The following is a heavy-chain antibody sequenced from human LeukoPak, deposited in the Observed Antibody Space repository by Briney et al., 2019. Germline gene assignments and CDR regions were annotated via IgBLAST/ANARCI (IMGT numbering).Heavy chain of an antibody. CDR2: ISYDGTNK. J-gene: IGHJ4*02. D-gene: IGHD5-12*01. CDR1: GFTFSNYA. Sequence: PGRSLRLSCAASGFTFSNYAIHWVRQAPGKGLEWVAVISYDGTNKYYADSVKGRFTISRDNSKNTLYLQMNSLRAEDTAVYYCAKDSGYDLDRYFDYWGQGTLVTVSS. CDR3: AKDSGYDLDRYFDY. V-gene: IGHV3-30-3*01.